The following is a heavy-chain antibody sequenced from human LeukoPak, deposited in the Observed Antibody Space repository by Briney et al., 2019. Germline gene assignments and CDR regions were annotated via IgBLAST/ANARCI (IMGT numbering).Heavy chain of an antibody. CDR1: GFTFSSYA. D-gene: IGHD6-19*01. V-gene: IGHV3-23*01. J-gene: IGHJ6*02. CDR3: ANGIAVAGLTKVYYYYGMDV. Sequence: GGSLRLSCAASGFTFSSYAMSWVRQAPGKGLEWVSAISGSGGSTYYADSVKGRFTISRDNSKNTLYLQMNSLRAEDKAVYYCANGIAVAGLTKVYYYYGMDVWGQGTTVTVSS. CDR2: ISGSGGST.